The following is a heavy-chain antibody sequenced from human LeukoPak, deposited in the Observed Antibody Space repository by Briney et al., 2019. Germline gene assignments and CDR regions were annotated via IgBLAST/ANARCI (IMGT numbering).Heavy chain of an antibody. CDR3: AVRLRLGELSYPYYFDY. V-gene: IGHV4-30-4*01. CDR2: IYYSGST. J-gene: IGHJ4*02. D-gene: IGHD3-16*02. Sequence: PSGTLSLTCAVSGGSISSSNWWSWIRQPPGKGLEWIGYIYYSGSTYYNPSLKSRVTISVDTSKNQFSLKLSSVTAADTAVYYCAVRLRLGELSYPYYFDYWGQGTLVTVSS. CDR1: GGSISSSNW.